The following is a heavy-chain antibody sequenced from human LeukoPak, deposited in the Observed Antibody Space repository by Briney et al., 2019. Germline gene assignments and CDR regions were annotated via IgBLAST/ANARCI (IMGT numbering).Heavy chain of an antibody. Sequence: PGGSLRLSCAASGFTFDDYAMHWVRQAPGKGLEWVSGISWNSGSIGYADSVKGRFTISRDNAKNSLHLQMNSLRAEDTALYYCAKAGSYYYDSSGYSNGMDVWGQGTTVTVSS. J-gene: IGHJ6*02. V-gene: IGHV3-9*01. CDR2: ISWNSGSI. D-gene: IGHD3-22*01. CDR3: AKAGSYYYDSSGYSNGMDV. CDR1: GFTFDDYA.